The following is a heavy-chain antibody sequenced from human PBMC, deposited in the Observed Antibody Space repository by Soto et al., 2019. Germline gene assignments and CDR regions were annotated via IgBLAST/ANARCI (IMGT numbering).Heavy chain of an antibody. CDR1: GYTFTSYA. CDR2: ISAYNGNT. J-gene: IGHJ4*02. CDR3: ARHGGDSYEDYFDY. D-gene: IGHD5-18*01. Sequence: QFQLVQSGAEVKKPGASVKVSCKASGYTFTSYAISWVRQAPGQGLEWMGWISAYNGNTNYAQKLQGRVTMTRDTATSTDYMELRSLRSDDTAVYYCARHGGDSYEDYFDYWGQGTLVTVSS. V-gene: IGHV1-18*01.